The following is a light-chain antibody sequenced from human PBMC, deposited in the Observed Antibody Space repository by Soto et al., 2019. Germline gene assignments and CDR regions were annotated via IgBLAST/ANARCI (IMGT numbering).Light chain of an antibody. CDR1: QGISNW. V-gene: IGKV1-5*01. Sequence: DITMTQSPSTLSESVGDRVTITCRASQGISNWLAWYKQKPGKAPKHLIYDASTLESEVPSRFSGSGSGTEFTLTIRSLQPADFATYYCQRFRRTFGQGTKVEIE. CDR2: DAS. J-gene: IGKJ1*01. CDR3: QRFRRT.